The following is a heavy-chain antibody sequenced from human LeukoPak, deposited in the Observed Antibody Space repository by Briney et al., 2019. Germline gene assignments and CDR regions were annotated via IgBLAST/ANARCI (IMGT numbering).Heavy chain of an antibody. V-gene: IGHV3-23*01. Sequence: GGSLRLSCAASGFPFSTYAMSWVRQAPGKGLEWVSSIRGSDGSTYYADSVKGRFAISRDNSKNTLYLQMNSLRAEDTAVDYCAKDVYGDYGDLDYWGQGTLVTLSS. D-gene: IGHD4-17*01. J-gene: IGHJ4*02. CDR1: GFPFSTYA. CDR2: IRGSDGST. CDR3: AKDVYGDYGDLDY.